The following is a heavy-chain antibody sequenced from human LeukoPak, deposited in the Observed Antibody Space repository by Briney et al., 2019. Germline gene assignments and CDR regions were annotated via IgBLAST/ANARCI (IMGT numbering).Heavy chain of an antibody. CDR1: GGSISSSNW. J-gene: IGHJ4*02. Sequence: KPSETLSLTCAVSGGSISSSNWWSWVRQPPGKGLEWIGEIYHSGSTNYNPSLKSRVTISVDKSKNQFSLKLSSVTAADTAVYYCARDRGYYDSSGYYYYDYWGQGTLVTVSS. CDR2: IYHSGST. CDR3: ARDRGYYDSSGYYYYDY. V-gene: IGHV4-4*02. D-gene: IGHD3-22*01.